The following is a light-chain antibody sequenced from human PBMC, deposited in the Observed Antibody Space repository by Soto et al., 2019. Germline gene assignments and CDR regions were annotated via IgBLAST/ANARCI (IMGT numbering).Light chain of an antibody. CDR1: SGHSSYI. J-gene: IGLJ2*01. CDR2: LEGSGSY. V-gene: IGLV4-60*03. CDR3: ETWDSNTVV. Sequence: HPVLTQSSSASASLGSSVKLTCTLSSGHSSYIIAWHQQQPGKAPRYLMKLEGSGSYNKGSGVPDRFSGSRSGADRYLTICNLQSEDEADYYCETWDSNTVVFGGGTKLTVL.